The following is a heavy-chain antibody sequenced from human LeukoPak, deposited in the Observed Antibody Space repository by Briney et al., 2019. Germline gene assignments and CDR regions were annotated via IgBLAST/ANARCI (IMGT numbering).Heavy chain of an antibody. CDR2: FNPEDGET. D-gene: IGHD2-2*01. V-gene: IGHV1-24*01. J-gene: IGHJ3*02. Sequence: ASVKVSCKVSGYTLTELSMHWVRQAPGKGLEWMGGFNPEDGETIYAQKFQGRVTMTEDTSTDTAYMELSSLRSEDTAVYYCATKGLIVVCAYAAFDIWGQGTMVTVSS. CDR1: GYTLTELS. CDR3: ATKGLIVVCAYAAFDI.